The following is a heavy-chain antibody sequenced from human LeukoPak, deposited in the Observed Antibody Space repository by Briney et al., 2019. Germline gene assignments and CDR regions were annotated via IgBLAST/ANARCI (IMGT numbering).Heavy chain of an antibody. D-gene: IGHD3-3*01. Sequence: GGSLRLSCVASGFTFSSYSMNWVRQAPGKGLEWVSSISSSSSYIYYADSVKGRFTISRDNAKNSLYLQMNSLRAEDTAVYYCATYYDFWSGGGDYWGQGTLVTVSS. CDR3: ATYYDFWSGGGDY. J-gene: IGHJ4*02. V-gene: IGHV3-21*01. CDR2: ISSSSSYI. CDR1: GFTFSSYS.